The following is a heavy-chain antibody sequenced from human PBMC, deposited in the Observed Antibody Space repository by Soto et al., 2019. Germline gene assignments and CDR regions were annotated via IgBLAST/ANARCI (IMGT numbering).Heavy chain of an antibody. CDR1: GFTFNNYA. CDR2: ISGSGFNT. D-gene: IGHD6-19*01. J-gene: IGHJ4*02. V-gene: IGHV3-23*01. CDR3: AKDPREYVAVAGYFDY. Sequence: GGSLRLSCAASGFTFNNYAMSWVRQAPGKGLEWISAISGSGFNTYYAHSVKGRFTVSRDNSKNTLYLQMNSLRAEDTAVYYCAKDPREYVAVAGYFDYWGQGTLVTVSS.